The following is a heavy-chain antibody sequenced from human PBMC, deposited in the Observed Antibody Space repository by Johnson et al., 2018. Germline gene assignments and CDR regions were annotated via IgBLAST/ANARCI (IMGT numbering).Heavy chain of an antibody. V-gene: IGHV4-4*02. D-gene: IGHD2/OR15-2a*01. J-gene: IGHJ3*02. CDR1: GGSISSDNW. Sequence: QVQLQQWGAGLLRPSETLSLTCAVSGGSISSDNWWSWVRQPPGKGLEWTGEISHSGNTNYNPSLKRRVIISLDNSKNQFSLKLSSVTAADPAVYYCARVFRGVSMASLFDIWGQGTMVTVSS. CDR2: ISHSGNT. CDR3: ARVFRGVSMASLFDI.